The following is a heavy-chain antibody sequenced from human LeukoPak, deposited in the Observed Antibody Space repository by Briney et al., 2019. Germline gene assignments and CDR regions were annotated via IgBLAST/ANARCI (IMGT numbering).Heavy chain of an antibody. D-gene: IGHD2-15*01. Sequence: PGGSLRLSCAASGFTFSSYGMHWVRQAPGKGLEWVAFIRYDGSNKYYADSVKGRFTISRDNSKNTLYLQMNSLRAEDTAVYYCARDFCSSGSCHEDYWGQGTLVTVSS. CDR1: GFTFSSYG. CDR2: IRYDGSNK. V-gene: IGHV3-30*02. CDR3: ARDFCSSGSCHEDY. J-gene: IGHJ4*02.